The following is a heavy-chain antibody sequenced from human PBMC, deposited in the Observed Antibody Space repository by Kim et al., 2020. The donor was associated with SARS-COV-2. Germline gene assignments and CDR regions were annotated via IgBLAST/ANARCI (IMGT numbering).Heavy chain of an antibody. CDR3: ARQTDYGDYRGGFDY. Sequence: PSLKSRVTISVDTSKNQFSLKLSSVTAADTAVYYCARQTDYGDYRGGFDYWGQGTLVTVSS. J-gene: IGHJ4*02. D-gene: IGHD4-17*01. V-gene: IGHV4-39*01.